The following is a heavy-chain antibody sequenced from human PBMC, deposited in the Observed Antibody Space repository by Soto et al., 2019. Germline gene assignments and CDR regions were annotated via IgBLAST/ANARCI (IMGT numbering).Heavy chain of an antibody. CDR3: ARRIWFGESWWFDS. D-gene: IGHD3-10*01. Sequence: SETLSLTCTVSGGSISNNYWSWIRQPPGKGLEWIGYIYYSGSTLYNPSLKSRVTISVDTSKNQFSLQLNSVTATDTAVYYCARRIWFGESWWFDSWGQGTLVTVSS. CDR1: GGSISNNY. CDR2: IYYSGST. V-gene: IGHV4-59*08. J-gene: IGHJ5*01.